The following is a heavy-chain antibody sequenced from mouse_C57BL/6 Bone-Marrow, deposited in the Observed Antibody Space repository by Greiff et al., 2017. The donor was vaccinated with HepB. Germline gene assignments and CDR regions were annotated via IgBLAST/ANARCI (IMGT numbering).Heavy chain of an antibody. CDR2: IWWDDDK. D-gene: IGHD1-1*01. Sequence: QVTLKESGPGILQPSQTLSLTCSFSGFSLSTFGMGVGWIRQPSGKGLEWLAHIWWDDDKYYNPALKSRLTISKDTSKNQVFLKIANVDTADTATYYCARTNSSYYGSSRGFAYWGQGTLVTVSA. CDR1: GFSLSTFGMG. CDR3: ARTNSSYYGSSRGFAY. V-gene: IGHV8-8*01. J-gene: IGHJ3*01.